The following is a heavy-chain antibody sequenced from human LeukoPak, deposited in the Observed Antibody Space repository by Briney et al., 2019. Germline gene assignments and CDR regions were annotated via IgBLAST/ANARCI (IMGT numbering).Heavy chain of an antibody. Sequence: GGSLRLSCAASGFSFSSYWMKWVRQDPGKGLEWVANIKEDGSEKYYMDSVKGRFTISRDNAENSLYLQMNSLRAEDTAVYYCARGGVRRGWYDYWGQGTLVTVSS. D-gene: IGHD1-14*01. CDR1: GFSFSSYW. J-gene: IGHJ4*02. CDR3: ARGGVRRGWYDY. CDR2: IKEDGSEK. V-gene: IGHV3-7*04.